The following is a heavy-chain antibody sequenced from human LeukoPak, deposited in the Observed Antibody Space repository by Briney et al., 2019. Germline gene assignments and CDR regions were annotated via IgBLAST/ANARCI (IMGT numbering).Heavy chain of an antibody. CDR1: GGSLSGAY. D-gene: IGHD1/OR15-1a*01. V-gene: IGHV4-59*01. Sequence: SETLSLTCSVQGGSLSGAYWTWIRQPPGKGLEWIGYVYYNGITNYNPSLKSRVSISLDTSKNQFSLRLNSVTAAETAVYYCASQLGGTTFHWGQGTLVTVSS. CDR2: VYYNGIT. CDR3: ASQLGGTTFH. J-gene: IGHJ4*02.